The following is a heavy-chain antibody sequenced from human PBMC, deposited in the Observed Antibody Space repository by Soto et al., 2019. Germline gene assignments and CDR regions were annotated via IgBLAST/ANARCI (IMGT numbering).Heavy chain of an antibody. CDR1: GFTFSSYA. J-gene: IGHJ4*02. Sequence: QVQLVESGGGVVQPGRSLRLSCAASGFTFSSYAMHCVRQAPGNWLEWVAVISYDGSNKYYADSVKGRFTISRDNSKNTLYLQMNSLRAEDTAVYYCARDLTGDGYFDYWGQGTLVTVSS. CDR2: ISYDGSNK. CDR3: ARDLTGDGYFDY. V-gene: IGHV3-30-3*01.